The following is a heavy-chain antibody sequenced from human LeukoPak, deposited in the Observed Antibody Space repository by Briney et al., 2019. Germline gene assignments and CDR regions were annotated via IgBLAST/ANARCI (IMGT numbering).Heavy chain of an antibody. CDR3: ARGPGYYYDSSGYSIDY. Sequence: PSETLSLTCAVYGGSFSGYYWSWIRQPPGKGLEWIGEINHSGSTNYNPSLKSRVTISVDTSKNQFSLKLSSVTAADKAVYYCARGPGYYYDSSGYSIDYWGQGTLVTVSS. CDR2: INHSGST. V-gene: IGHV4-34*01. J-gene: IGHJ4*02. D-gene: IGHD3-22*01. CDR1: GGSFSGYY.